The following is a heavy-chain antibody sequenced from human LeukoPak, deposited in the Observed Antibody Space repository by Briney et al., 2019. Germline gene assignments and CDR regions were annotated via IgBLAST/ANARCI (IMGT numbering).Heavy chain of an antibody. V-gene: IGHV3-48*03. CDR2: ISSSGSTI. J-gene: IGHJ4*02. D-gene: IGHD6-19*01. Sequence: GGSLRLSCAASGFTFSSYEMNWVRQAPGKGLEWVSYISSSGSTIYYADSVKGRFTISRDNAKNSLYLQMNSLRAEDTAVYYCARDQSDSGGWYFDYWGQGTLVTVSS. CDR3: ARDQSDSGGWYFDY. CDR1: GFTFSSYE.